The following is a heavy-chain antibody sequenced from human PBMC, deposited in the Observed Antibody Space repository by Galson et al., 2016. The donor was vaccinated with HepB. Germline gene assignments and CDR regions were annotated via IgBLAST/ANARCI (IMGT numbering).Heavy chain of an antibody. CDR1: GGSLGGYY. V-gene: IGHV4-34*01. Sequence: SETLSVTCTVHGGSLGGYYWSWIRQPPGKGLEWIGEINHSGGTSYNPSLKGRVTISIDTSKNQFSLKVSSVTAADTAVYFCARDLWSGGPEGYWGQGTLVSVSS. CDR3: ARDLWSGGPEGY. CDR2: INHSGGT. D-gene: IGHD3-3*01. J-gene: IGHJ4*02.